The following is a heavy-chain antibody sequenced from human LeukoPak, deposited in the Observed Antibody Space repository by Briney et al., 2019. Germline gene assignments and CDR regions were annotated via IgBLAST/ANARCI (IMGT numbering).Heavy chain of an antibody. J-gene: IGHJ6*03. D-gene: IGHD1-1*01. Sequence: PGGSLRLSCAASGFTFSSYGIHWVRQAPGKGLEWVAFIRYDGSNKYHADSVEGRFTISRDNSKNTVYLQMNSLRAEDTAVCFCAKEYGYDYNYFYSMDVWGKGTTVTISS. CDR1: GFTFSSYG. CDR3: AKEYGYDYNYFYSMDV. V-gene: IGHV3-30*02. CDR2: IRYDGSNK.